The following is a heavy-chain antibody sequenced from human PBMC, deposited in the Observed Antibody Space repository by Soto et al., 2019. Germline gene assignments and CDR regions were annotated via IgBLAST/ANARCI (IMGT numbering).Heavy chain of an antibody. D-gene: IGHD2-8*01. CDR1: GYSFTTYW. V-gene: IGHV5-51*01. J-gene: IGHJ4*02. CDR2: IYPGDSNT. Sequence: GESLKISWKGSGYSFTTYWITWVRQMPGNGLEFMGSIYPGDSNTRYSPSFQGQVTISADRSINNAYLQWSSLKASDTAMYFCARHTNGSSPFDXWCQGTLVPVSX. CDR3: ARHTNGSSPFDX.